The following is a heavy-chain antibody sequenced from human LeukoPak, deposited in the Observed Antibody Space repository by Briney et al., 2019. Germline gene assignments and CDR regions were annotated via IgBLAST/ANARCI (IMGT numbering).Heavy chain of an antibody. CDR1: GGTFSSYA. Sequence: GASVKVSCKASGGTFSSYAISWVRQAPGQGLEWMGGIIPIFGTANYAQRFQGRVTITTDESTSTAYMELSSLRSEDTAVYYCARVSIAAAGTLDYWGQGTLVTVSS. V-gene: IGHV1-69*05. CDR2: IIPIFGTA. CDR3: ARVSIAAAGTLDY. J-gene: IGHJ4*02. D-gene: IGHD6-13*01.